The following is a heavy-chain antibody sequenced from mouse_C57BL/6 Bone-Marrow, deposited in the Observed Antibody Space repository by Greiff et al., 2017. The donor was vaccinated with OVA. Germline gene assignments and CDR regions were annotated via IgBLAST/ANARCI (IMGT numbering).Heavy chain of an antibody. V-gene: IGHV1-7*01. Sequence: QVQLQQSGAELATPGASVMLYCKASGYTFTSYWMPWVKQRPGQGLEWIGYINPSSGYTKYNQKFKDKATLTADKSSSTAYMQRSGLTYEDSAVYYGARRLRRRDYAIDYWGQGTSVTVSS. J-gene: IGHJ4*01. CDR1: GYTFTSYW. CDR3: ARRLRRRDYAIDY. D-gene: IGHD2-4*01. CDR2: INPSSGYT.